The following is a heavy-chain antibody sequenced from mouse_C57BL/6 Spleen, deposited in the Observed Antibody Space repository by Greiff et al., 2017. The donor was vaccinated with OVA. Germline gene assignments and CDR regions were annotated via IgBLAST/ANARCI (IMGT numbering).Heavy chain of an antibody. V-gene: IGHV1-53*01. D-gene: IGHD2-5*01. CDR3: ARSGYSNHWYFDV. CDR1: GYTFTSYW. CDR2: INPSNGGT. J-gene: IGHJ1*03. Sequence: QVQLQQSGTELVKPGASVKLSCKASGYTFTSYWMHWVKQRPGQGLEWIGNINPSNGGTNYNEKFKSKATLTVDKSSSTAYMQLSSLTSEDSAVYYCARSGYSNHWYFDVWGTGTTVTVSS.